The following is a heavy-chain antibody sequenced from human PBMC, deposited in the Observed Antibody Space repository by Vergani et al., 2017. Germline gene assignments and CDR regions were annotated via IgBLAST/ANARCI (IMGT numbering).Heavy chain of an antibody. Sequence: QVQLVQSGAEVKKPGASVKVSCKASGYTFTGYYMHWVRQAPGQGLEWMGWINPNSGGTNYAQKFQGRVTMTSDTSISTAYMELSRLRSDDTAVYYWARDIVVVPAAIGSVGFYYYYGMDVWGQGTTVTVSS. CDR2: INPNSGGT. V-gene: IGHV1-2*02. D-gene: IGHD2-2*01. CDR3: ARDIVVVPAAIGSVGFYYYYGMDV. CDR1: GYTFTGYY. J-gene: IGHJ6*02.